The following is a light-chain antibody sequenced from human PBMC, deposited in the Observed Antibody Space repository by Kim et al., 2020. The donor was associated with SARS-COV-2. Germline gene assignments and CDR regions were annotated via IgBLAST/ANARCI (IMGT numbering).Light chain of an antibody. Sequence: PGGTVTLTCGSSTGAVTSDHYPYWFQQKPGQAPRILIYDTSNKHSWTPARFSGSLLGGKAALTLSGAQPEDEAEYYCLLSYSGARVFGGGTKLTVL. CDR3: LLSYSGARV. CDR2: DTS. V-gene: IGLV7-46*01. J-gene: IGLJ3*02. CDR1: TGAVTSDHY.